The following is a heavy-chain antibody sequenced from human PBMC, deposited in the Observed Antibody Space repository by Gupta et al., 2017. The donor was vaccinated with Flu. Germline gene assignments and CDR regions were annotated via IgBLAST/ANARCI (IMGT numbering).Heavy chain of an antibody. D-gene: IGHD6-19*01. CDR1: GFTVSSNY. CDR2: IYSGGST. Sequence: EVQLVESGGGLVQPGGSLRLSCAASGFTVSSNYMSWVRQAPGKGLEWVSVIYSGGSTYYADSVKGRFTISRDNSKNTLYLQMNSLRAEDTAVYYCARVHSSGNFAFDYWGQGTLVTVSS. CDR3: ARVHSSGNFAFDY. J-gene: IGHJ4*02. V-gene: IGHV3-66*02.